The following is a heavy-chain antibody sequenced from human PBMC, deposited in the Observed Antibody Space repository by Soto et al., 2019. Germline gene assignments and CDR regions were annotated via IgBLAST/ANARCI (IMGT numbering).Heavy chain of an antibody. CDR1: GFTFSSYG. Sequence: QVQLVESGGGVVQPGRSLRLSCEASGFTFSSYGMHWVRQAPGKGREWVAVISYDGSNKYYADSVKGRFTISRDNSKNTLYLQMNSLRAEDTAVYYCAKDLGHGGRGAFDIWGQGTMVTVSS. CDR3: AKDLGHGGRGAFDI. D-gene: IGHD7-27*01. CDR2: ISYDGSNK. J-gene: IGHJ3*02. V-gene: IGHV3-30*18.